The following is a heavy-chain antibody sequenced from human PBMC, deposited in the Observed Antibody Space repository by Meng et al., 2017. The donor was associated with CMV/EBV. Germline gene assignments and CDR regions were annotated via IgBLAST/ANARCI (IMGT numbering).Heavy chain of an antibody. J-gene: IGHJ4*02. Sequence: HRHGSGPGPLKPSETLPLPWTVSGGSISSSSYSWGWIRQPPGKGLEWIGSIYYSGSTYYNPSLKSRVTISVDTSKNQFSLKLSSVTAADTAVYYCARDIRTIFGVAARVDYWGQGTLVTVSS. CDR3: ARDIRTIFGVAARVDY. V-gene: IGHV4-39*07. D-gene: IGHD3-3*01. CDR1: GGSISSSSYS. CDR2: IYYSGST.